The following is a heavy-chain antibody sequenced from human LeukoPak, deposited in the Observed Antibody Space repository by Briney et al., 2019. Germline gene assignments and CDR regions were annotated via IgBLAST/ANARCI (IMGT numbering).Heavy chain of an antibody. J-gene: IGHJ4*02. CDR1: GFTFSGYW. V-gene: IGHV3-7*03. D-gene: IGHD1-26*01. CDR3: AKNNPNSDYYFDY. Sequence: PGGSLRLSCAASGFTFSGYWMNWVRQAPGKGLEWVANIRQDGSEIYYVDSVKGRFTISRDNAKNSLYLQMNSLRAEDTAVYYCAKNNPNSDYYFDYWGQGTLVTVSS. CDR2: IRQDGSEI.